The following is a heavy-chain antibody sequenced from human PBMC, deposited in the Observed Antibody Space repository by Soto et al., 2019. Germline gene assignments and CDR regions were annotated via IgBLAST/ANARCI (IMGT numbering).Heavy chain of an antibody. CDR1: GFTFSSYG. CDR3: ARDSGVLWFGEMVGDAFDF. Sequence: GGSLRLSCAASGFTFSSYGMHWVRQAPGKGLEWVAVIWYDGSNKYYADSVKGRFTISRDNSKNTLYLQMNSLRAEDTAVYYCARDSGVLWFGEMVGDAFDFWGQGTMVTVSS. CDR2: IWYDGSNK. V-gene: IGHV3-33*01. J-gene: IGHJ3*01. D-gene: IGHD3-10*01.